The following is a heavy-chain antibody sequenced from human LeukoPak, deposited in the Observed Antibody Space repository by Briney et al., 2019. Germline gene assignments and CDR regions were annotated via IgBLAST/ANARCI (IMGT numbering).Heavy chain of an antibody. CDR2: LYRSGNT. D-gene: IGHD2-2*01. V-gene: IGHV4-38-2*02. J-gene: IGHJ2*01. Sequence: PSEALSLTCTVSGDSVSSGNYWGYIRQSPGKGLEWTGSLYRSGNTYYHPSLKSRVIKSVDTPKTQFSLRLRSVTAADTAIYFCARMSSLYWFFDIWGRGTLVTVSS. CDR1: GDSVSSGNY. CDR3: ARMSSLYWFFDI.